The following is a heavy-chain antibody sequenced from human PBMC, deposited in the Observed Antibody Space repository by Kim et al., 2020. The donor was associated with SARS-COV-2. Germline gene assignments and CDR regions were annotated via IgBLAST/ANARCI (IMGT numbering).Heavy chain of an antibody. V-gene: IGHV3-30*04. J-gene: IGHJ4*02. CDR2: ISYDGSNK. CDR1: GFIFSDYA. CDR3: TRGGSPFDL. Sequence: GGSLRLSCAASGFIFSDYAMYWVRQTPGKGLEWVAIISYDGSNKYYVDSVNGRFTISRDNSNNTLFLQMNDLRGEDTAVYYCTRGGSPFDLWGQGTLVTVSS.